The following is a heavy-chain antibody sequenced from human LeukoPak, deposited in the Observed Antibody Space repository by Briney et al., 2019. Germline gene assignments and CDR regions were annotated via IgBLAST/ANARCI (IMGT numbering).Heavy chain of an antibody. J-gene: IGHJ3*02. V-gene: IGHV3-48*03. CDR2: ISSSGTTI. CDR3: ARDQGYYYGGHDAFDI. D-gene: IGHD3-10*01. CDR1: VVTFNSYE. Sequence: PGGALRLSCAASVVTFNSYEMNWGRQAPGKGLGWVSYISSSGTTIYYADSVKGRFTISRDNAKNSLYLQMNSLRAEDTAVYYCARDQGYYYGGHDAFDIWGQGTMVTVSS.